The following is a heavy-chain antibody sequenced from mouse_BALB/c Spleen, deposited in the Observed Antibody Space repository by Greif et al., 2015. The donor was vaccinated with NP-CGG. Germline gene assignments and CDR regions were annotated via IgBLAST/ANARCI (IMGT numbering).Heavy chain of an antibody. V-gene: IGHV1-7*01. Sequence: QVQLQQSGAELAKPGASVKMSCKASGYTFTSYWMHWVKQRPGQGLEWIGYINPSTGYTEYNQKFKDKATLTADKSSSTAYMQLSSLTSEDSAVYYCARSGNYGWYAMDYWGQGTSVTVSS. D-gene: IGHD2-1*01. CDR3: ARSGNYGWYAMDY. CDR2: INPSTGYT. CDR1: GYTFTSYW. J-gene: IGHJ4*01.